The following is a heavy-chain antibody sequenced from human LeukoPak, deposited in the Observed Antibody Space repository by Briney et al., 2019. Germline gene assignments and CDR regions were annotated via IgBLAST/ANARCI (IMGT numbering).Heavy chain of an antibody. J-gene: IGHJ4*03. CDR2: ISSSGSTI. CDR1: GFTFSSYE. D-gene: IGHD2-8*01. V-gene: IGHV3-48*03. Sequence: GGPLRLSCAASGFTFSSYEMNWVRQAPGKGLEWVSYISSSGSTIYYADSVKGRFTISRDNAKNSPYLRMNSLRAEDTAVYYCARDKGVLDFDYWGQGTTVTVSS. CDR3: ARDKGVLDFDY.